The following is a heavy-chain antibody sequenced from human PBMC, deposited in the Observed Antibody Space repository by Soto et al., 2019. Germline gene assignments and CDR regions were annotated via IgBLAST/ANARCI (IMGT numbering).Heavy chain of an antibody. Sequence: QVQLVQSGAEVKKPGASVKVSCKASGYTFTSYGISWVRQAPGQGLEWMGWISAYNGNTNYAQKLQGRLTMITHRPTRTAYMELRSLRSDDTAVYYCARDGFGTAIVNYYYYGMDDWGQGTTVTVSS. V-gene: IGHV1-18*01. CDR2: ISAYNGNT. J-gene: IGHJ6*02. D-gene: IGHD5-18*01. CDR3: ARDGFGTAIVNYYYYGMDD. CDR1: GYTFTSYG.